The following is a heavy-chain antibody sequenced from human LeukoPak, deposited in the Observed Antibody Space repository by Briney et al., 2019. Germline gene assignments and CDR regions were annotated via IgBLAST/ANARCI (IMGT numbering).Heavy chain of an antibody. CDR2: IYHSGST. CDR1: GGSISSGGYY. CDR3: GKLAPRYCSGDNCYFVTEYFHH. J-gene: IGHJ1*01. D-gene: IGHD2-15*01. V-gene: IGHV4-30-2*01. Sequence: TLSLTCTVSGGSISSGGYYWSWIRQPPGKGLEWIGYIYHSGSTYYNPSLKSRVTISVDTSKNQFSLNLNSVTAADTAVYYCGKLAPRYCSGDNCYFVTEYFHHWGQGPLVTVPS.